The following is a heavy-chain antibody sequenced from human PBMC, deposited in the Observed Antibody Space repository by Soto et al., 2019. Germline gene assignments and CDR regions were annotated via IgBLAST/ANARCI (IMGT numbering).Heavy chain of an antibody. D-gene: IGHD2-8*01. CDR3: ARVVIVLMVYARYNWFDP. V-gene: IGHV1-69*13. CDR1: GGTFSSYA. Sequence: SVKVSCKASGGTFSSYAISWVRQAPGQGLEWMGGIIPIFGTANYAQKFQGRVTITADESTSTAYMELSSLRSEDTAVYYCARVVIVLMVYARYNWFDPWGQGTLVTAPQ. CDR2: IIPIFGTA. J-gene: IGHJ5*02.